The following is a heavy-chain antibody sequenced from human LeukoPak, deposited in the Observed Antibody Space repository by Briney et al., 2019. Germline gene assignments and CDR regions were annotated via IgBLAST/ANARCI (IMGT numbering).Heavy chain of an antibody. D-gene: IGHD2-8*01. Sequence: PSETLSLTCTVSGGSISSGDYYWSWIRQPPGKGLEWIGYIYYSGSTYYNPSLKSRVTISVDTSKNQFSLKLSSVTAADTAVYYCARTVFNMVYAIHATFDPWGQGTLVTVSS. J-gene: IGHJ5*02. V-gene: IGHV4-30-4*02. CDR2: IYYSGST. CDR3: ARTVFNMVYAIHATFDP. CDR1: GGSISSGDYY.